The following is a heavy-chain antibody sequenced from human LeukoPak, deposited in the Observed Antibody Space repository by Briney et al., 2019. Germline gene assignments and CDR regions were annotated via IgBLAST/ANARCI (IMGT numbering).Heavy chain of an antibody. CDR2: IHTSGST. D-gene: IGHD1-1*01. CDR3: ARDRGTWNDDGFDY. Sequence: PSETLSLTCTVSGGSISSYYWSWIRQPAGKGLEWIGRIHTSGSTNYNPSLKSRVTMSVDTSKNQFSLKLSSVTAADTAVYCCARDRGTWNDDGFDYWGQGTLVTVSS. V-gene: IGHV4-4*07. CDR1: GGSISSYY. J-gene: IGHJ4*02.